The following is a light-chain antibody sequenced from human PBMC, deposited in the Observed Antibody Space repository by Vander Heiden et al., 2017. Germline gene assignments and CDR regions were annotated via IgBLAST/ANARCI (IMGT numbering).Light chain of an antibody. CDR3: QQSYSTPLT. CDR1: QSISSY. Sequence: IQTPQPPSSLSASVGDRVTITCRASQSISSYLNWYQQKPGKAPKLLIYTASSLQGGVPSRFSGSGSGTDFTLTISSLQPEDFATYYCQQSYSTPLTFGGGTKVEIK. J-gene: IGKJ4*01. V-gene: IGKV1-39*01. CDR2: TAS.